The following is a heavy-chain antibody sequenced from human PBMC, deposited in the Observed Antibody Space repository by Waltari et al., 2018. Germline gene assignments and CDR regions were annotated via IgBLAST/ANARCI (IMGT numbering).Heavy chain of an antibody. V-gene: IGHV4-31*03. CDR3: ARATFGDLFLFDF. CDR1: GDSISSGDYC. Sequence: QVQLQESGPGLVKASQTLSLTCTVSGDSISSGDYCWHWIRQHPGKGLEWIGYISYIGSTYYNPSLNSRVTISVETSQNQFSLKLSSVTAADTAVYYCARATFGDLFLFDFWGPGTLVSVSS. D-gene: IGHD3-10*01. CDR2: ISYIGST. J-gene: IGHJ4*02.